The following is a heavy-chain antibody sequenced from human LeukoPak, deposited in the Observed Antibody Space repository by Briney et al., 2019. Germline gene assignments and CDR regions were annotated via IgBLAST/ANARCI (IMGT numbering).Heavy chain of an antibody. CDR3: ARHSQIYGPYNWFDP. V-gene: IGHV4-59*08. CDR1: GCSITSYH. Sequence: SETLSLTCNVTGCSITSYHWSWIRQPPGKGLQWLGYIFHSGSPHYNPSLKSRLTLSVDTSRSQISLKLDSVTAADTAVYFCARHSQIYGPYNWFDPWGQGALVTVSS. J-gene: IGHJ5*01. CDR2: IFHSGSP. D-gene: IGHD3-3*01.